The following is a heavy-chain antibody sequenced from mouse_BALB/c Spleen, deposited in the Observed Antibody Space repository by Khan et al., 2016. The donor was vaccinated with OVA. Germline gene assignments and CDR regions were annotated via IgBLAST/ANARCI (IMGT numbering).Heavy chain of an antibody. D-gene: IGHD2-10*01. CDR2: INTYTGEP. CDR3: ATPPYFSYVLDN. J-gene: IGHJ4*01. Sequence: QIQLVQSGPELKKPGETVKISCKASGHTFTKFGMNWVKQAPGKGLKWMGWINTYTGEPTYADDFNGRFAFSLETSASTAFLQINNLKNEDTATXFCATPPYFSYVLDNWGQGTSVTVSS. CDR1: GHTFTKFG. V-gene: IGHV9-3-1*01.